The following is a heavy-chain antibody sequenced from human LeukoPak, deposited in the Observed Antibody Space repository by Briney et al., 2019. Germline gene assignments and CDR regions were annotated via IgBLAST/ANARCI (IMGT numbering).Heavy chain of an antibody. J-gene: IGHJ4*02. D-gene: IGHD6-19*01. V-gene: IGHV1-46*01. CDR3: ARVRSGAFDY. Sequence: ASVKVSCKASGYTFTSYYMHWVRQAPGQGLEWMGIINPSGGSTSYAQKLQGRVTMTTDTSTSTAYMELRSLRSDGTAVYYCARVRSGAFDYWGQGTLVTVSS. CDR1: GYTFTSYY. CDR2: INPSGGST.